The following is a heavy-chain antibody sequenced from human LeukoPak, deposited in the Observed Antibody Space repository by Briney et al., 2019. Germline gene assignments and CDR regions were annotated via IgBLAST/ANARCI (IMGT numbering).Heavy chain of an antibody. CDR1: GASISPYY. CDR2: IYYSGTT. CDR3: AREVARRWFDP. J-gene: IGHJ5*02. V-gene: IGHV4-59*01. Sequence: PSETLSLTCTVSGASISPYYWSWIRQPPGKGLEWIGYIYYSGTTNYNPSLQSRDTISIDTSKNQFSLRLSSVSAADTAVYYCAREVARRWFDPWGQGTLVTVSS.